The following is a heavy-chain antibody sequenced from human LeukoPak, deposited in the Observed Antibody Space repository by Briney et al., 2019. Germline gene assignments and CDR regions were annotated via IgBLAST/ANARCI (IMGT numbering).Heavy chain of an antibody. V-gene: IGHV1-3*01. CDR3: AKVDSSSSLDY. CDR1: GYTFTSYA. CDR2: INVGNGNT. D-gene: IGHD6-6*01. Sequence: ASVTVSCKASGYTFTSYAMHWVRQAPGQRLEWMGWINVGNGNTKYSQKFQGRVTITRDTSASTAYMELSSLRSEDTAVYYCAKVDSSSSLDYWGQGTLVTVSS. J-gene: IGHJ4*02.